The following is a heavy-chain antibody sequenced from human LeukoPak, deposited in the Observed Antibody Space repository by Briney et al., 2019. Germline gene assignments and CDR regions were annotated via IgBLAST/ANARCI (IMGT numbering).Heavy chain of an antibody. J-gene: IGHJ4*02. D-gene: IGHD2-15*01. V-gene: IGHV1-18*01. CDR1: GYTFTNYG. CDR2: ISANNGNT. CDR3: ARAGFCSVGSCYSTVFDY. Sequence: ASVKVSCKASGYTFTNYGISWVRQAPGQGLERMGWISANNGNTNYAQKLQGRVTMTTDTSTSKAYMELRSLRSDDTALYYCARAGFCSVGSCYSTVFDYWGQGTLVTVSS.